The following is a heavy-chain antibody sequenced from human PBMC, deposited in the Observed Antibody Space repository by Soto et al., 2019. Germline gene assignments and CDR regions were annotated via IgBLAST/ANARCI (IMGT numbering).Heavy chain of an antibody. D-gene: IGHD5-12*01. Sequence: PSETLSLTCTVSGGSISSGDYSWSWIRQPPGKGLEWIGYIYYSGSTYYNPSLKSRVTISVDTSKPQFSLKLSSVTAADTAVYYCARETWLGRSLDPWGQGTLVTVSS. V-gene: IGHV4-30-4*01. CDR1: GGSISSGDYS. CDR2: IYYSGST. CDR3: ARETWLGRSLDP. J-gene: IGHJ5*02.